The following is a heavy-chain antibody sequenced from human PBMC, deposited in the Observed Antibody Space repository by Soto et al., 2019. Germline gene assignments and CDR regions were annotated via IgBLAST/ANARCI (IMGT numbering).Heavy chain of an antibody. CDR1: GGSISNNY. Sequence: QVQLQESGPGLVKASETLSLTCSVSGGSISNNYWSWLRQPPGKGLEWIGYNHYSGNNNYNPSLKSRVTISVDMPTNQISLKLTSVTAADTAVYYCAKGGWYLALWGRGNLVTVSS. CDR2: NHYSGNN. J-gene: IGHJ2*01. CDR3: AKGGWYLAL. V-gene: IGHV4-59*01.